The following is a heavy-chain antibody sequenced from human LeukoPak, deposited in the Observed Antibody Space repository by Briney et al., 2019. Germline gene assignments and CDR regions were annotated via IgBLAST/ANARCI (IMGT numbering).Heavy chain of an antibody. CDR1: GGSISSSSYY. CDR3: ARWTDIVVVPAPGYFDY. Sequence: SETLSLTCTVSGGSISSSSYYWGWIRQPPGKGLEWIGSIYYSGSTYYNPSLKSRVTISVDTSKNQFSLKLSSVTAADTAVYYCARWTDIVVVPAPGYFDYWGQGTLVAVSS. J-gene: IGHJ4*02. V-gene: IGHV4-39*01. D-gene: IGHD2-2*01. CDR2: IYYSGST.